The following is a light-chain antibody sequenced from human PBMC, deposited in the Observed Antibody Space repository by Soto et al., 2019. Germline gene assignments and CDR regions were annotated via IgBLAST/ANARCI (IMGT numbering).Light chain of an antibody. CDR2: GAS. V-gene: IGKV3-20*01. CDR1: QSISNTY. CDR3: QQYGSSPFA. J-gene: IGKJ3*01. Sequence: EIVLSQSPVTLSLSPGERATVSCRASQSISNTYLAWYQQKPGQAPRLLIYGASNRATGIPDRFSGSGSGGDFTLTINRLEPEDFAVYYCQQYGSSPFAFGPGTKVDI.